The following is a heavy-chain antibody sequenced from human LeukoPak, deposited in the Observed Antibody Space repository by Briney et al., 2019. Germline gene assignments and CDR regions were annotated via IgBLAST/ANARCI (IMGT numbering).Heavy chain of an antibody. CDR3: ARVNNYYDTPDY. CDR1: GGSISSGDYY. D-gene: IGHD3-22*01. Sequence: SETLSLTYTVSGGSISSGDYYWSWIRQPPGKGLEWIGYIYYSGSTYYNPSLKSRVTISVDTSKNQFSLKLSSVTAADTAVYYCARVNNYYDTPDYWGQGTLVPVSS. J-gene: IGHJ4*02. CDR2: IYYSGST. V-gene: IGHV4-30-4*08.